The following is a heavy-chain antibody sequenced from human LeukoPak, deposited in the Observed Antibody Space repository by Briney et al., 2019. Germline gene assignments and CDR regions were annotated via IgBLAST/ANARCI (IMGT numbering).Heavy chain of an antibody. Sequence: ASVKVSCKASGYTFTSYAMHWVRQAPGQRLEWMGWINAGNGNTKYSQKFQGRVTITRDTSASTAYMELSSLRSEDTAVYYCAREKYGSGSYSYDFDYWGPGTLVTVSS. J-gene: IGHJ4*02. CDR2: INAGNGNT. V-gene: IGHV1-3*01. D-gene: IGHD3-10*01. CDR1: GYTFTSYA. CDR3: AREKYGSGSYSYDFDY.